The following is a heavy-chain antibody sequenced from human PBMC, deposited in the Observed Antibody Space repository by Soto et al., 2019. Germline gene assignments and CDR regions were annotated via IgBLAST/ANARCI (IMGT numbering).Heavy chain of an antibody. J-gene: IGHJ4*02. V-gene: IGHV3-74*01. CDR3: ARDRTNCDY. CDR2: INSDGSTT. Sequence: GGSLRLSCAASGFTFSSYWMHWVRQAPGKGLVWVSRINSDGSTTNYADYVKGRFTISRDNTKNILYLQMNSLRAEDTAVYYCARDRTNCDYWGQGTLVTVSS. CDR1: GFTFSSYW.